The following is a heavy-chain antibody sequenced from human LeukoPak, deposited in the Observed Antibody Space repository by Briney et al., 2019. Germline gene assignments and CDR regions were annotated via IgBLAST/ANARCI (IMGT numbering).Heavy chain of an antibody. Sequence: GGSLRLSCAASGFTFNNYWIHWVRQAPGKGLVWVSFVNNDGTVTDYAGSVKGRFTMSRDNAENMLYLQMNSLRAEDTAIYYCARGGLAGATPDYWGQGALVTVSS. V-gene: IGHV3-74*01. CDR3: ARGGLAGATPDY. D-gene: IGHD1-26*01. J-gene: IGHJ4*02. CDR2: VNNDGTVT. CDR1: GFTFNNYW.